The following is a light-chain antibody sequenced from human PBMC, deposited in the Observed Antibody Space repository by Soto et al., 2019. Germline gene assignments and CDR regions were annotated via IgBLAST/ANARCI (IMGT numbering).Light chain of an antibody. J-gene: IGKJ5*01. V-gene: IGKV3-20*01. CDR1: ESASSSY. Sequence: EIVLTQSPDTLALSPGERATLSCRASESASSSYLAWYQQRPGQAPRLLIYGASSRATGIPDRFSGSESGTDFTLTISRLEPEDFAVYYCHQYGTSTITFGPGTRLEIK. CDR2: GAS. CDR3: HQYGTSTIT.